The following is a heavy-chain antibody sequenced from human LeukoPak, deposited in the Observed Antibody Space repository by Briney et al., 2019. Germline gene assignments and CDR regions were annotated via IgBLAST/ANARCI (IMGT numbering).Heavy chain of an antibody. CDR2: INRSGGST. Sequence: GASVKISCKASGYTFTSYYIYWVRQGPGQGLEWMGMINRSGGSTTYAQKFQGRVTMTRDTSTSTAYMELSSLRSEDTAVYYCARDGRDSCNVGGGADYWGQGTLVTVSS. D-gene: IGHD1-26*01. V-gene: IGHV1-46*01. CDR1: GYTFTSYY. J-gene: IGHJ4*02. CDR3: ARDGRDSCNVGGGADY.